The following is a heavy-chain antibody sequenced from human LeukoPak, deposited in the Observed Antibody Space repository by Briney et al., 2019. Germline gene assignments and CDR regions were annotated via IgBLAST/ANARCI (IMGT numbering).Heavy chain of an antibody. D-gene: IGHD6-19*01. CDR1: RFTFSSYW. V-gene: IGHV3-7*05. CDR2: IKQDGSEK. Sequence: PGGSLRLSCAASRFTFSSYWMSWVRQAPGQGLEWVANIKQDGSEKYYVDSVKGRFTISRDNAKNSLYLQMNGLRAEDTAVYHCARDWAGPFDYWGQGTLVTVSS. J-gene: IGHJ4*02. CDR3: ARDWAGPFDY.